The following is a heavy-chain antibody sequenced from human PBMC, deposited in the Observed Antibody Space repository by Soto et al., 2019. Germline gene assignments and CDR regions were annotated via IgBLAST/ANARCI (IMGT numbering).Heavy chain of an antibody. CDR2: IKQDGSEK. J-gene: IGHJ4*02. Sequence: GGSLRLSCAASGFTFSSYWMRWVRQAPGKGLEWVANIKQDGSEKYYVDSVKGRFTISRDNAKNSLYLQMNSLRAEDTAVYYCARGFSAGKGSPPDFWGQGSLVTVSS. CDR3: ARGFSAGKGSPPDF. CDR1: GFTFSSYW. D-gene: IGHD6-13*01. V-gene: IGHV3-7*03.